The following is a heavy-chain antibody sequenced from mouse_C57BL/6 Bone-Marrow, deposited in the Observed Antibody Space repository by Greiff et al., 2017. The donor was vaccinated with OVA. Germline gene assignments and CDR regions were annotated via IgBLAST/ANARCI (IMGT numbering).Heavy chain of an antibody. J-gene: IGHJ3*01. D-gene: IGHD1-1*01. Sequence: EVKVVESGGGLVQPGGSMKLSCAASGFTFSDAWMDWVRQSPEKGLEWVAEIRNKANNHATYCAESVKGRFTISRDDSKSSVYLQMNSLRAEDPGIEYCTSRDYYGSSWLADWGQGTLVTVSA. V-gene: IGHV6-6*01. CDR2: IRNKANNHAT. CDR3: TSRDYYGSSWLAD. CDR1: GFTFSDAW.